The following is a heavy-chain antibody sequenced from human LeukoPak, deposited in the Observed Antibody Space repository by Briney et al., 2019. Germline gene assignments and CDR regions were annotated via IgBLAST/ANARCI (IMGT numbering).Heavy chain of an antibody. V-gene: IGHV3-11*06. CDR2: ISSSSSYT. CDR1: GFTFSDYY. CDR3: ARGLSTTGTTDYYYGMDV. Sequence: GGSLRLSCAASGFTFSDYYVSWIRQAPGKGLEWVSYISSSSSYTNYADSVKGRFTISRDNAKNSLYLQMNSLRAEDTAVYYCARGLSTTGTTDYYYGMDVWGQGTTVTVSS. D-gene: IGHD1-1*01. J-gene: IGHJ6*02.